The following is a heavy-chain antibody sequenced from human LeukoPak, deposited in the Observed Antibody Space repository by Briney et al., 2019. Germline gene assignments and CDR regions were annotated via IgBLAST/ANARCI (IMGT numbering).Heavy chain of an antibody. CDR2: IDSDGSVT. CDR1: GFMFSNYW. CDR3: ARGLGDY. D-gene: IGHD7-27*01. V-gene: IGHV3-74*01. Sequence: GGSLRLSCAASGFMFSNYWMHWVRQAPGKGLVWVSRIDSDGSVTTYADSVKGRFTISRDNAKNTLYLQMNSLRGDDTAVYYCARGLGDYWGQGTLVTVSS. J-gene: IGHJ4*02.